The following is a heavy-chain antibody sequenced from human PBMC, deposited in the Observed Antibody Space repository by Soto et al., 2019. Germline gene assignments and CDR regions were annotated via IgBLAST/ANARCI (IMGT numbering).Heavy chain of an antibody. CDR1: GGTFSTST. CDR2: IIPIFGRG. V-gene: IGHV1-69*08. CDR3: EREARIGSVFSGSDAYDS. D-gene: IGHD5-12*01. J-gene: IGHJ4*02. Sequence: QVQLEQSGTEVKKPGSSVKVSCKASGGTFSTSTFTWGRQAPGQGLEWMGRIIPIFGRGEYAPKYQGRVLSTADKCTSTENMENSGLKAQATAVSVCEREARIGSVFSGSDAYDSWAQGTLVTVSS.